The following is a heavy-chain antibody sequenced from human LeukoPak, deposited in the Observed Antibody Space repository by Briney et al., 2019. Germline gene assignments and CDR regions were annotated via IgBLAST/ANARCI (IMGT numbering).Heavy chain of an antibody. Sequence: SVTVSCKASGGTFSSYAISWVRQAPGQGLEWMGGIIPIFGTANYAQKFQGRVTITADESTSTAYMELSSLRSEDTAVYYCARDLPANYDFWSGLNYYYYGMDVWGQGTTVTVSS. D-gene: IGHD3-3*01. CDR3: ARDLPANYDFWSGLNYYYYGMDV. J-gene: IGHJ6*02. CDR2: IIPIFGTA. CDR1: GGTFSSYA. V-gene: IGHV1-69*13.